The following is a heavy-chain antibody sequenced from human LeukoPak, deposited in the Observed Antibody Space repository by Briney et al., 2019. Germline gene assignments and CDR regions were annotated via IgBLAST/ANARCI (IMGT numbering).Heavy chain of an antibody. CDR2: INPRGGRS. D-gene: IGHD6-19*01. J-gene: IGHJ4*02. V-gene: IGHV1-46*01. Sequence: ASVKVSCKASGYTFSNYYMHWVRQAPGQGLEWMGMINPRGGRSSSAQKFQGRLTMTRDTSTSTVYVELSSLSSEDTAVYYCSREEQYYFDYWGQGTLVTVSS. CDR3: SREEQYYFDY. CDR1: GYTFSNYY.